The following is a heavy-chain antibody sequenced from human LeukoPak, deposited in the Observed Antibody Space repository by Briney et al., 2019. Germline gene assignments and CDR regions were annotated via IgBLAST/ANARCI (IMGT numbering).Heavy chain of an antibody. D-gene: IGHD3-16*01. CDR2: IRFTGSYI. V-gene: IGHV3-21*04. J-gene: IGHJ4*02. CDR3: ARGVYYFDY. CDR1: GFTFSHYS. Sequence: GGSLRLSCVASGFTFSHYSMNWVRQAPGKGLEWVSSIRFTGSYIYYADSVKGRFTISRDDAKNLLSLQMISLRAEDTAVYYCARGVYYFDYWGQGTLVTVSS.